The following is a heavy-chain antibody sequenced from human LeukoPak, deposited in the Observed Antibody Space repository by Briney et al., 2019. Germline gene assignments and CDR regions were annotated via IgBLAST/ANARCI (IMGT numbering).Heavy chain of an antibody. V-gene: IGHV3-48*04. D-gene: IGHD1-26*01. Sequence: GGSLRLSCAASGLTFINYSIDSGRQARGKGRGLVSYISSSGSTIYYADSVKGRFTISRDNAKNSLYLQMNSLRAEDTAVYYCARVAEVGEEAFYFDYWGQPTLITHSS. CDR3: ARVAEVGEEAFYFDY. J-gene: IGHJ4*02. CDR1: GLTFINYS. CDR2: ISSSGSTI.